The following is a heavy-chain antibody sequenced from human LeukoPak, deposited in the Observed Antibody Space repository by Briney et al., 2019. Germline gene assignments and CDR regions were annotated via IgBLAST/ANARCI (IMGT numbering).Heavy chain of an antibody. CDR2: ISSSSSYI. CDR3: ARVSYCSGGSCYGEWAPFDY. Sequence: GGSLRLSCAASGFTFSSYSMNWVRQAPGKGREWGSSISSSSSYIYYADSVKGRFTISRDNAKNSLNLQMNSLRAVDTAVYYCARVSYCSGGSCYGEWAPFDYWGQGTLVTVSS. J-gene: IGHJ4*02. CDR1: GFTFSSYS. V-gene: IGHV3-21*01. D-gene: IGHD2-15*01.